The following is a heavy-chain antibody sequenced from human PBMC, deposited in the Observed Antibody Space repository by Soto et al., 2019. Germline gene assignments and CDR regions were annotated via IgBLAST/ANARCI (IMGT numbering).Heavy chain of an antibody. Sequence: GGSLRLSCAVSGFTFNNYAMNWVRQAPGKGLEWVSSISDSGGRTYYADSVKGRFTISRDNSKNTPYLQMNSLRAEDTAIYYCAKDALGDYFYYGMDVWGQGTTVTVSS. V-gene: IGHV3-23*01. J-gene: IGHJ6*02. CDR2: ISDSGGRT. CDR3: AKDALGDYFYYGMDV. CDR1: GFTFNNYA.